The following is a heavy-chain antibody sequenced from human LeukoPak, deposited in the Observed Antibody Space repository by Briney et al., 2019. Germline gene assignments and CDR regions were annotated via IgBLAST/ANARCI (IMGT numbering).Heavy chain of an antibody. D-gene: IGHD5-18*01. CDR1: GGSISSYY. CDR3: ASGREYSYGYDY. Sequence: SETLSLTCTVSGGSISSYYWSWIRQPPGKGLEWIGYIYYSGSTNYNPSLKSRVTISVDTSKNQFSLKLSSVTAADTAVFYCASGREYSYGYDYWGQGTLVTVSS. CDR2: IYYSGST. J-gene: IGHJ4*02. V-gene: IGHV4-59*01.